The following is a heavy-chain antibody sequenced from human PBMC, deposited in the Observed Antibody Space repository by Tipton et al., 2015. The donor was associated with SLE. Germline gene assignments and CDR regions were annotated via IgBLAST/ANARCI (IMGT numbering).Heavy chain of an antibody. CDR1: GFTFSSYS. Sequence: SLRLSCAASGFTFSSYSMNWVRQAPGKGLEWVSSISSSSSYIYYADSVKGRFTISRDNAKNSLYLQMNSLRAEDTAVYYCARVPHTRTDYYYYGMDVWGQGTTVTVSS. CDR2: ISSSSSYI. J-gene: IGHJ6*02. V-gene: IGHV3-21*01. CDR3: ARVPHTRTDYYYYGMDV. D-gene: IGHD3-3*01.